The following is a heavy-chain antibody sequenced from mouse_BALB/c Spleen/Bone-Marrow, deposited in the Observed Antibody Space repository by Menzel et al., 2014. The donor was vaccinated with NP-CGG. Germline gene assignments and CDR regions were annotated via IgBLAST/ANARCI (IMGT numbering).Heavy chain of an antibody. CDR2: IWSDGST. V-gene: IGHV2-6-2*01. Sequence: VMLVESGPDLVAPSQSLSIACTVSGFSLTSYGVHWVRQPPGKGLEWLVVIWSDGSTTYNSALKSRLSISKDNSKSQVFLKMNSPQTDDTAMYYCARHGNYAMDYWGQGTSVTVSS. J-gene: IGHJ4*01. D-gene: IGHD1-1*02. CDR3: ARHGNYAMDY. CDR1: GFSLTSYG.